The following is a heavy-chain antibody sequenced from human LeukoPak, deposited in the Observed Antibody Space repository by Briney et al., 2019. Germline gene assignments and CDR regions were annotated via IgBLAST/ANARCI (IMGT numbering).Heavy chain of an antibody. CDR1: GFTVSSNY. J-gene: IGHJ4*02. D-gene: IGHD1-26*01. CDR2: IYSGGST. Sequence: PGGSLRLSCAASGFTVSSNYMSWVRQAPGKGLEWVSVIYSGGSTYYADSVKGRFTISRDNSKNTLYLQMNSLRAEDTAVYYCARDPVGAVYFDYWGQGTLVTVSS. CDR3: ARDPVGAVYFDY. V-gene: IGHV3-53*01.